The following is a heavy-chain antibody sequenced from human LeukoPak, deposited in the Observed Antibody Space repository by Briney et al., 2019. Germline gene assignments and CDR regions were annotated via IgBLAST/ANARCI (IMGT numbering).Heavy chain of an antibody. CDR2: ISSSSSTI. J-gene: IGHJ4*02. CDR1: GFTVRDNY. Sequence: AGGSLRLSWAAPGFTVRDNYMSWVRQAPGKGLEWVSYISSSSSTICYAYSVNGRFTISRDNSKNTLYLQMNSVRAEGTAVYYCARGIWTFDYWGQGTLVTVSS. CDR3: ARGIWTFDY. V-gene: IGHV3-11*04. D-gene: IGHD2-15*01.